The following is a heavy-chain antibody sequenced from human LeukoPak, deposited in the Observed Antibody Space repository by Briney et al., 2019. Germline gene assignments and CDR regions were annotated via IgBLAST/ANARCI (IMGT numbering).Heavy chain of an antibody. CDR3: ARGAPNCIDNTCYEAWFDP. D-gene: IGHD2-2*01. Sequence: SGPTLVKPTQTLTLTCTFSGFSLRTSGVGVGWIRQPPGKALEWLALIYWNDDNRYSPSLKSRLTITRDTSKNQVVLTMTNMDPVDTATYYCARGAPNCIDNTCYEAWFDPWGLGTLVTVSS. J-gene: IGHJ5*02. V-gene: IGHV2-5*01. CDR1: GFSLRTSGVG. CDR2: IYWNDDN.